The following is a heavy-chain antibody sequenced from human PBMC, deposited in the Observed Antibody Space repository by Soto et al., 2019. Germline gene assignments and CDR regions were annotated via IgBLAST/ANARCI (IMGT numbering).Heavy chain of an antibody. V-gene: IGHV3-33*03. Sequence: QVQLVESGGGVVQPGGSLRLSCVASGFPFSNYGMHWVRQTPGKGLDWVAMTWYDGINKYYADSVKDRFTISRDNSKNTLYLQMNSLRDEDSAVYYCATELNAMEAFDIWGQGTMVTVSS. CDR2: TWYDGINK. J-gene: IGHJ3*02. D-gene: IGHD1-1*01. CDR1: GFPFSNYG. CDR3: ATELNAMEAFDI.